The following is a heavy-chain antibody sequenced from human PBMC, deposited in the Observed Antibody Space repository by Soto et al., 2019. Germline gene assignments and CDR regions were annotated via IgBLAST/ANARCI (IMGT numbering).Heavy chain of an antibody. V-gene: IGHV3-48*02. Sequence: GGSLRLSCAASGFTFSSYSMNWVRQAPGKGLEWVSYISSSSSTIYYADSVKGRFTISRDNAKNSLYLQMNSLRDEDTAVYYCARDQIPTGPPPQTFDYWGQGTLVTVSS. CDR2: ISSSSSTI. CDR3: ARDQIPTGPPPQTFDY. CDR1: GFTFSSYS. J-gene: IGHJ4*02.